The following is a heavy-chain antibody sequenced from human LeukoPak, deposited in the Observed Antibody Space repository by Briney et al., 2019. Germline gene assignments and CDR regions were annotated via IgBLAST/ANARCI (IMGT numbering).Heavy chain of an antibody. D-gene: IGHD2-2*01. V-gene: IGHV3-74*01. J-gene: IGHJ5*02. CDR2: INSDGSST. CDR1: GFTFSSYW. Sequence: GGSLRLSCAASGFTFSSYWMHWVRQAPGKGLVWVSRINSDGSSTSYADSVKGRFTISRDNAKNTLYLQMNSLRAEDTAVYYCAREGQYQLLVYWFDPWGQGTLVTVSS. CDR3: AREGQYQLLVYWFDP.